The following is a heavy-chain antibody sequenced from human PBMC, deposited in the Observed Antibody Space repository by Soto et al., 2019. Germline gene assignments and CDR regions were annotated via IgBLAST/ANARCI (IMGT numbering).Heavy chain of an antibody. Sequence: AGGSLRLSCASSGFTVSSNYMSWVRQAPGKGLEWVSVLYIDATTYYADSVKGRFTIFRDSSKNTLYLEMNSLRAEDTAVYYCARHDTEARLGNYYYGMDVWGQGTSVTVSS. CDR3: ARHDTEARLGNYYYGMDV. J-gene: IGHJ6*02. V-gene: IGHV3-53*01. CDR1: GFTVSSNY. D-gene: IGHD7-27*01. CDR2: LYIDATT.